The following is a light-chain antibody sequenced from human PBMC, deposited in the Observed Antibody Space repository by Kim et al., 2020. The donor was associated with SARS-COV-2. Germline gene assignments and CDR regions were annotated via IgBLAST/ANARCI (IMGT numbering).Light chain of an antibody. CDR1: KSINNY. CDR2: SAS. J-gene: IGKJ2*01. Sequence: SASVGDRVTIPCRASKSINNYLAWYQQKPGKVPKLLIHSASTLQSGVPSRFSGSGSGTDFTLTISSLQPEDVATYYCQKYHTAPYTFGQGTKLEI. CDR3: QKYHTAPYT. V-gene: IGKV1-27*01.